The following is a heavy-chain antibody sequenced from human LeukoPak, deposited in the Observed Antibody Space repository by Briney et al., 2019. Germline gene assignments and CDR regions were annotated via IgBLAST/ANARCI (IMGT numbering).Heavy chain of an antibody. Sequence: SETLSLTCTVSGGSVSSGSYYWGWIRQPPGKGLEWIGDIYYSGSTTYNPSLKSRINMSINTSKNQFSLKLNSVTAADTAVYFCANRGYYHKWFDPWGQGTLVTVSS. D-gene: IGHD3-22*01. CDR2: IYYSGST. J-gene: IGHJ5*02. CDR1: GGSVSSGSYY. CDR3: ANRGYYHKWFDP. V-gene: IGHV4-61*01.